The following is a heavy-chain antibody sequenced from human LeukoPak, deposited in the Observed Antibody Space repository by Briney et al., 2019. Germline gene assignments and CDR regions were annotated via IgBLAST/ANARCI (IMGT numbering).Heavy chain of an antibody. J-gene: IGHJ5*02. CDR2: ISSSSSYI. CDR3: ARGDFGVAKSNWFDP. V-gene: IGHV3-21*01. CDR1: RFTLSSYS. Sequence: GGSLRLSCAASRFTLSSYSMNWVRQAPGKGLEWVSSISSSSSYIYYADSVKGRFTISRDNAKNSLYLQMNSLRAEDTAVYYCARGDFGVAKSNWFDPWGQGTLVTVSS. D-gene: IGHD3-3*01.